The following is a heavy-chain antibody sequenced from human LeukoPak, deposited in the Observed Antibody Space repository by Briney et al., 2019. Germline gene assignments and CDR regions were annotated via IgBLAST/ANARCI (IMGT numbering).Heavy chain of an antibody. D-gene: IGHD3-9*01. CDR2: INPNSGGT. CDR3: ARENFYYDILTGYRSLPDYYYYGMDV. V-gene: IGHV1-2*04. Sequence: ASVKVSCKASGYTFTGYYMHWVRQAPGQGLEWMGWINPNSGGTNYAQKFQGWVTMTRDTSISTAYMELSRLRSDDTAVYYCARENFYYDILTGYRSLPDYYYYGMDVWGQGTRSPSP. CDR1: GYTFTGYY. J-gene: IGHJ6*02.